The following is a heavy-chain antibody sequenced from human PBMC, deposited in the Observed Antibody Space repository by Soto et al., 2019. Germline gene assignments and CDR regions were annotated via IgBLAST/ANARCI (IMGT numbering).Heavy chain of an antibody. J-gene: IGHJ1*01. Sequence: PSETLSLTCTVSGCSISSSSYYWGWIRQPPGKGLEWIGSIYYSGSTYYNPSLKSRVTISVDTSKNQFSLKLSSVTAADTAVYYCARGPDRLRIHLRLDWGQGTLVTVS. CDR2: IYYSGST. D-gene: IGHD4-17*01. CDR3: ARGPDRLRIHLRLD. CDR1: GCSISSSSYY. V-gene: IGHV4-39*01.